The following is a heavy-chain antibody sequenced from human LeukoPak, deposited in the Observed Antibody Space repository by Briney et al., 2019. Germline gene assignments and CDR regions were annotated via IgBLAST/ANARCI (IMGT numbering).Heavy chain of an antibody. J-gene: IGHJ4*02. Sequence: PGGSLRLSCAASGFTFSSYGMHWVRQAPGKGLEWVAVIWYDGSNKYYADSVKGRFTISRDNSKNTLYLQMNSLRAEDTAVYYCARDCSGGICYQFDYWGQGTLVTVSS. V-gene: IGHV3-33*01. CDR3: ARDCSGGICYQFDY. CDR1: GFTFSSYG. CDR2: IWYDGSNK. D-gene: IGHD2-15*01.